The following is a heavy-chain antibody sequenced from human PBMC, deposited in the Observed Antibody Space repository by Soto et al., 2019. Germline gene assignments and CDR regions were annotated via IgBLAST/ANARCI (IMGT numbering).Heavy chain of an antibody. CDR3: AKDGGDIVVVVAATNAFDI. J-gene: IGHJ3*02. D-gene: IGHD2-15*01. Sequence: GGSLRLSCAASGFTFSSYAMSWVRQAPGKGLEWVSAISGSGGSTYYADSVKGRFTISRDNSKNTLYLQMNSLRAEDTAVYYCAKDGGDIVVVVAATNAFDIWGQGTMVTVSS. V-gene: IGHV3-23*01. CDR2: ISGSGGST. CDR1: GFTFSSYA.